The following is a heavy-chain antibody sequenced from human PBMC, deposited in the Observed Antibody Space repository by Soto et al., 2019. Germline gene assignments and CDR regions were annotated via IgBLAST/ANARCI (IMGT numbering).Heavy chain of an antibody. CDR3: ARGPRNWGVDY. D-gene: IGHD7-27*01. CDR1: GYTFTSYD. Sequence: QVQLVQSGAEVKKPGASVKVSCKAAGYTFTSYDINWMRQATGQGFEWMGWMNPKSGNTGYAQKFQGRVTMTRDTSKSTAFMELTDLRSEDTAVYYCARGPRNWGVDYWGQGTLVTVSS. CDR2: MNPKSGNT. V-gene: IGHV1-8*01. J-gene: IGHJ4*02.